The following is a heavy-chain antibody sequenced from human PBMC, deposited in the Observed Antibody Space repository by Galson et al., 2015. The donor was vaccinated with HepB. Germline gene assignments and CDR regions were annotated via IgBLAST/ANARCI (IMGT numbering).Heavy chain of an antibody. CDR3: ARGGISGYSYGYYFDY. D-gene: IGHD5-18*01. V-gene: IGHV3-30-3*01. J-gene: IGHJ4*02. Sequence: SLRLSCAASGFTFSSYAMHWVRQAPGKGLEWVAVISYGGSNKYYADSVKGRFTISRDNSKNTLYLQMNSLRAEDTAVYYCARGGISGYSYGYYFDYWGQGTLVTVSS. CDR2: ISYGGSNK. CDR1: GFTFSSYA.